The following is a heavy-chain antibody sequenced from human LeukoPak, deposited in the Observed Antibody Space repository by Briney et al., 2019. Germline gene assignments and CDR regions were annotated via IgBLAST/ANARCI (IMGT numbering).Heavy chain of an antibody. CDR2: IYYSGST. J-gene: IGHJ4*02. Sequence: SETLSLTCTVSGGSISSSSYYWGWVRQPPGKGLEWIGSIYYSGSTYYNPSLKSRVTISVDTSKNQFSLKLSSVTAADTAVYYCARRTAPIAYCGGDCYLGFDYWGQGTLVTVSS. V-gene: IGHV4-39*01. CDR3: ARRTAPIAYCGGDCYLGFDY. CDR1: GGSISSSSYY. D-gene: IGHD2-21*01.